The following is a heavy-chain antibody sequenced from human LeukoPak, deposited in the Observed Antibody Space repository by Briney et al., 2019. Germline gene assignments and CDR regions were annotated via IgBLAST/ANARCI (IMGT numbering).Heavy chain of an antibody. D-gene: IGHD6-6*01. CDR1: GFTFDDYG. J-gene: IGHJ4*02. V-gene: IGHV3-20*04. CDR2: INWNGGST. CDR3: ARARGPYSSSDLDY. Sequence: PGGSLRLSCAASGFTFDDYGMSWVRQAPGKGLEWVSGINWNGGSTGYADSVKGRFTISRDNAKNSLYLQMNSLRAEDTAVYYCARARGPYSSSDLDYWGQGTLVTVSS.